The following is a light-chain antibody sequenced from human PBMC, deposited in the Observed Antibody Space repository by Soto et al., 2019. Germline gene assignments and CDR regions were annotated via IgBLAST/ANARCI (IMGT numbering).Light chain of an antibody. CDR3: CSYTSSRTYV. CDR2: EVT. CDR1: SSDVGAYIY. J-gene: IGLJ1*01. Sequence: SARTHPASLTGSPGESITISCTGTSSDVGAYIYVSWYQHHPGKAPKVMIYEVTNRPSGVSDRFSGSKSGNTASLTISGLQAEDEADYYCCSYTSSRTYVFGTGTKVTVL. V-gene: IGLV2-14*01.